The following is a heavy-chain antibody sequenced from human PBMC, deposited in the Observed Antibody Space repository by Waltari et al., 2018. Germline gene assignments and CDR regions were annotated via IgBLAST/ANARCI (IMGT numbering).Heavy chain of an antibody. CDR3: AKDPTLDY. Sequence: EVQLLESGGGLVQTGGSLSLSCAASGFTFRSHAMSWVRQAPGKGLEWVSVIYSGGSTYYADSVKGRFTISRDNSKNTLYLQMNSLRAEDTAVYYCAKDPTLDYWGQGTLVTVSS. V-gene: IGHV3-23*03. J-gene: IGHJ4*02. CDR2: IYSGGST. CDR1: GFTFRSHA.